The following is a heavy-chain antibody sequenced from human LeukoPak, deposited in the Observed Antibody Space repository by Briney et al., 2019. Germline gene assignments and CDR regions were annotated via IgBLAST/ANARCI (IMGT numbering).Heavy chain of an antibody. D-gene: IGHD2-2*01. Sequence: GGSVRLSCAASGFTFSESWMNWVRQAPGEGLEWLANISPDGSQITYVDSVKGRFTISRDNAENSVFFQMDSLRVEDTSLYYCVRDRAYHAFDYWGHGTLGTVSS. V-gene: IGHV3-7*01. CDR3: VRDRAYHAFDY. CDR1: GFTFSESW. CDR2: ISPDGSQI. J-gene: IGHJ4*01.